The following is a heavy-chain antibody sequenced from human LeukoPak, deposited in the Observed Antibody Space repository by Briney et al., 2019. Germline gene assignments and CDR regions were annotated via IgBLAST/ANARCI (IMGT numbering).Heavy chain of an antibody. Sequence: PSETLSLTCAVYGGSFSGYYWSWIRQPPGKGLEWIGEINHSGSTNYNPSLKSRVTRSVDTSKNQFSLKLSSVTAADTAVYYCARGNSYGYIRFDYWGQGTLVTVSS. D-gene: IGHD5-18*01. J-gene: IGHJ4*02. CDR1: GGSFSGYY. V-gene: IGHV4-34*01. CDR3: ARGNSYGYIRFDY. CDR2: INHSGST.